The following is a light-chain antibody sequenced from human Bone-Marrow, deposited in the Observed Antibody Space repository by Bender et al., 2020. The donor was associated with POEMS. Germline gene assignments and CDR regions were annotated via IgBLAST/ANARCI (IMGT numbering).Light chain of an antibody. V-gene: IGLV3-1*01. CDR2: QDT. J-gene: IGLJ2*01. CDR3: QAWDSFSAAV. CDR1: KLGNKF. Sequence: SYELSQPPSVSVSPGQTATITCSGDKLGNKFTCWYQQRPGQSPVLVIYQDTKRPSGIPERFSGSNSGDTATLTISGTQAMDEADYYCQAWDSFSAAVLGGGTKLTVL.